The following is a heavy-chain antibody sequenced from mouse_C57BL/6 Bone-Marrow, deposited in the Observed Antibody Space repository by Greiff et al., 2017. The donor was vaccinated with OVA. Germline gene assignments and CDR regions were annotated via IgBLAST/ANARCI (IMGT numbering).Heavy chain of an antibody. Sequence: QVQLKESGPELVRPWASVKISCPAFYTFFRRVHFAIRDTNSWMQWVKQRPGQGLEWIGAIYPGNGDTSYNQKFKGKATLTADKSSSTAYMQLSSLTSEDSAVYYCALGKAHYLDYWGQGTTLTVSS. CDR3: SEDSAVYYCALGKAHYLDY. CDR2: GQGLEWIG. CDR1: YTFFRRVH. J-gene: IGHJ2*01. V-gene: IGHV1-87*01.